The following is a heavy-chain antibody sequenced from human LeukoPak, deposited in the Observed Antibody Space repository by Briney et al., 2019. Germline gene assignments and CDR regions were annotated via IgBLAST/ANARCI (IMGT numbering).Heavy chain of an antibody. CDR3: ARGRPYCSSTSCYNRVHYYCMDV. CDR1: GGSISSGGYY. D-gene: IGHD2-2*02. V-gene: IGHV4-31*03. J-gene: IGHJ6*03. Sequence: SQTLSLTCTVSGGSISSGGYYWSWIRQHPGKGLEWIGYIYYSGSTYYNPSLKSRVTISVDTSKNQFSLKLSSVTAADTAVYYCARGRPYCSSTSCYNRVHYYCMDVWGKGATVTVSS. CDR2: IYYSGST.